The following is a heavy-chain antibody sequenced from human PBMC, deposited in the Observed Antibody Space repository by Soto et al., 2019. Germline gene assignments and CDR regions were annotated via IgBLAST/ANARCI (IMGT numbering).Heavy chain of an antibody. D-gene: IGHD3-3*01. Sequence: GGSLRLSCAASGFTFSSHGMHWIRQAPGKGLEWVAVIPYDGSHQYYADSVKGRFSISRDNSKNTLYLQMNSLRAEDTAVYYCAKLRVLEWEVQESDYWGQGTLVTVSS. CDR3: AKLRVLEWEVQESDY. CDR2: IPYDGSHQ. J-gene: IGHJ4*02. V-gene: IGHV3-30*18. CDR1: GFTFSSHG.